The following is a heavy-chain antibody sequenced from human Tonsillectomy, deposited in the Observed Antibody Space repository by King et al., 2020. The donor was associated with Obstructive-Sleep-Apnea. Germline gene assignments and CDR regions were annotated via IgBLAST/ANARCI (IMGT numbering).Heavy chain of an antibody. D-gene: IGHD6-19*01. CDR2: IHNSAST. CDR3: ARDKGSGWYDY. V-gene: IGHV4-4*07. CDR1: GDSISSYY. Sequence: QLQESGPGLVKPSETLSLTCTVSGDSISSYYWSWIRQPAGKGLEWIGRIHNSASTNYNPSLKSRLTMSVDTSKNQFSLRLSSVTAADTAVYYCARDKGSGWYDYWGQGTLVTVSS. J-gene: IGHJ4*02.